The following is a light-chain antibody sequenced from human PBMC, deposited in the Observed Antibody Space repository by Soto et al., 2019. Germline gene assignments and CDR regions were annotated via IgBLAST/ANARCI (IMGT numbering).Light chain of an antibody. J-gene: IGKJ1*01. Sequence: EIVLTQSPGTLSLSPGERATLSCRASQSVRSSYLAWYQQKLGQAPRLLIYGVSNRATGIPDSFSGSGCGTYFTLTIRRLEAEDFAVYYCPQYGTAPRTFGQGTKVEIK. CDR3: PQYGTAPRT. CDR2: GVS. CDR1: QSVRSSY. V-gene: IGKV3-20*01.